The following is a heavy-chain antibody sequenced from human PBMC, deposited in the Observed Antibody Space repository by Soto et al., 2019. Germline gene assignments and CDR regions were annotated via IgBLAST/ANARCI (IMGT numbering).Heavy chain of an antibody. CDR2: INPNSGGT. D-gene: IGHD2-2*01. Sequence: QVQLVQSGAEVKKPGASVKVSCKDSGYTFTGYYMHWVRQAPGQGLEWMGWINPNSGGTNYAQKFQGWVTMTRDTSISTAYMELSRLRSDDTAVYYCARGSLVVVPAANNWFDPWGQGTLVTVSS. V-gene: IGHV1-2*04. CDR1: GYTFTGYY. CDR3: ARGSLVVVPAANNWFDP. J-gene: IGHJ5*02.